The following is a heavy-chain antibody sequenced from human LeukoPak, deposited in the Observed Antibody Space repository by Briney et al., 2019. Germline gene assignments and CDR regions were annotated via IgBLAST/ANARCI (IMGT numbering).Heavy chain of an antibody. D-gene: IGHD2-2*01. CDR2: MNPNSGNT. CDR1: GYTFTGYY. Sequence: EASVKVSCKASGYTFTGYYMHWVRQATGQGLEWMGWMNPNSGNTGYAQKFQGRVTMTRNTSISTAYMELSSLRSEDTAVYYCARGLGYQLLYYYYYYGMDVWGQGTTVTVSS. V-gene: IGHV1-8*02. CDR3: ARGLGYQLLYYYYYYGMDV. J-gene: IGHJ6*02.